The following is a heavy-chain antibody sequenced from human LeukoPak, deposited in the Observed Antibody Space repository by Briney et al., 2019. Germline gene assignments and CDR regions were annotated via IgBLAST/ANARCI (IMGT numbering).Heavy chain of an antibody. D-gene: IGHD2-2*01. CDR1: GYTFTSFD. V-gene: IGHV1-8*01. J-gene: IGHJ6*03. CDR2: INPNNGNA. CDR3: ARPTSRPSNYHSMDV. Sequence: ASVKVSCKASGYTFTSFDLNWVRQAPGQGLEWVGWINPNNGNADYAQTFQGRVTMTRDTAISTVYMELSSLTYEDTAVYYCARPTSRPSNYHSMDVWGKGNPVTVSS.